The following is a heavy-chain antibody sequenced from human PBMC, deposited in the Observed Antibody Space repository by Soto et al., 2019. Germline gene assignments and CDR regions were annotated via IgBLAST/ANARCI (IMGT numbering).Heavy chain of an antibody. CDR2: IIPILGIA. J-gene: IGHJ4*02. CDR3: ARALAGGDAAVAAILDY. CDR1: GGTFSSYT. D-gene: IGHD2-15*01. Sequence: ASVKVSCKASGGTFSSYTISWVRQAPGQGLEWMGRIIPILGIANYAQKFQGRVTITADKSTSTAYMELSSLRSEDTAVYYCARALAGGDAAVAAILDYWGQGTLVTVSS. V-gene: IGHV1-69*02.